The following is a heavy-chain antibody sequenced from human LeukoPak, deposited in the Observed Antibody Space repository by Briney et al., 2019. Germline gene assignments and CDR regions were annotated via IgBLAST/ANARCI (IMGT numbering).Heavy chain of an antibody. J-gene: IGHJ6*03. D-gene: IGHD3-3*01. CDR1: GYTFTSYG. CDR3: ARSLLNALRFLEWLNYMDV. V-gene: IGHV1-18*01. Sequence: ASVKVSCKASGYTFTSYGISWVRQAPGQGLEGMGWISAYNGNTNYAQKLQGRATMTTDTSTSTAYMELRSLRSDDTAVYYCARSLLNALRFLEWLNYMDVWGKGTTVTVSS. CDR2: ISAYNGNT.